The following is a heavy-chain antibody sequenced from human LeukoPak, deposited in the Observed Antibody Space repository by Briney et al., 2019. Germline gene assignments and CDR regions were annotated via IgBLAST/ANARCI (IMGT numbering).Heavy chain of an antibody. CDR1: GGSISSYY. V-gene: IGHV4-4*07. CDR2: IYTSGST. Sequence: SETLSLTCTVSGGSISSYYWSWIRQPAGKGLEWTGRIYTSGSTNYNPSLKSRITMSVNTSKNQFSLKLSSVTAADTAVYYCARGITRRGITGTTGWFDPWGQGTLVTVSS. J-gene: IGHJ5*02. CDR3: ARGITRRGITGTTGWFDP. D-gene: IGHD1-7*01.